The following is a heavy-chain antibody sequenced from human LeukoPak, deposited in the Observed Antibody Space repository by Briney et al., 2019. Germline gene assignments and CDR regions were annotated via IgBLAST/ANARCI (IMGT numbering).Heavy chain of an antibody. Sequence: ASVKVSCKASGYTFTRSGVSCVPQAPGQGREWMGWISAYNGNTNYAQKLQGRVTMTTETSTSTAYMELRSLRSDDTAVYYCARGLGSWILWGQGTLVTVSS. CDR1: GYTFTRSG. CDR3: ARGLGSWIL. V-gene: IGHV1-18*01. J-gene: IGHJ4*02. D-gene: IGHD6-13*01. CDR2: ISAYNGNT.